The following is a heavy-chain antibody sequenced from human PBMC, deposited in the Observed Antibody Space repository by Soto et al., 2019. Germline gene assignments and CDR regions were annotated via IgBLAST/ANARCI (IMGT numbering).Heavy chain of an antibody. CDR1: GGTFSSYA. CDR2: IIPIFWTP. V-gene: IGHV1-69*01. J-gene: IGHJ4*02. CDR3: ATPIHYYTGGYYRPFDY. Sequence: HVQLVQSGAEVKKPGSSVKVSCKASGGTFSSYAISWVRQSPGQGLEWMGGIIPIFWTPKYAKKLQGRVTIIADEATTTADMELTSLRSEDTAVYYCATPIHYYTGGYYRPFDYWGQGTLVTVSS. D-gene: IGHD3-22*01.